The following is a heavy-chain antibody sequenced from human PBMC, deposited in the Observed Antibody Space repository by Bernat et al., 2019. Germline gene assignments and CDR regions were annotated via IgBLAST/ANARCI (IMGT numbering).Heavy chain of an antibody. D-gene: IGHD3-10*02. V-gene: IGHV5-51*03. CDR3: ARRSSGLLLRSWYFDL. CDR2: IYPGDSDT. CDR1: GYSFTSYW. Sequence: EVQLVQSGAEVKKPGESLKISCKGSGYSFTSYWIGWVRQMPGKGLEWMGIIYPGDSDTRYSPSFQGQVTISADKSISTAYLQWSSLKASETAMYYCARRSSGLLLRSWYFDLWGRGTLVTVSS. J-gene: IGHJ2*01.